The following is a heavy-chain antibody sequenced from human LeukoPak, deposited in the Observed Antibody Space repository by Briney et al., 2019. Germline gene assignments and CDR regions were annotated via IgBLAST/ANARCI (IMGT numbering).Heavy chain of an antibody. D-gene: IGHD1/OR15-1a*01. CDR1: GVTFSRYV. J-gene: IGHJ4*02. CDR2: ISGSGGST. CDR3: AKGKVEQWGVPEY. V-gene: IGHV3-23*01. Sequence: GGPLTLSCEPSGVTFSRYVMSGVRQILEKRLEWVADISGSGGSTHYADSVKGRFTISRDNSKNTLYLQVNSLRAEDTAVYYCAKGKVEQWGVPEYWGQGTLLTVSS.